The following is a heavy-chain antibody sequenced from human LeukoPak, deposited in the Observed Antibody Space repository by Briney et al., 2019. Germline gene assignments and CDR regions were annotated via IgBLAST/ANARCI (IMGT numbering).Heavy chain of an antibody. CDR1: GFTFSSYG. D-gene: IGHD6-19*01. Sequence: GSLRLSCAASGFTFSSYGMRWVRQAPGKGLEWVAFIRYDGSNKYYADSVKGRFTISRDNSKNTLYLQMNSLRAEDTAVYYCAKDGRGWPNYYFDYWGQGTLVTVSS. J-gene: IGHJ4*02. V-gene: IGHV3-30*02. CDR3: AKDGRGWPNYYFDY. CDR2: IRYDGSNK.